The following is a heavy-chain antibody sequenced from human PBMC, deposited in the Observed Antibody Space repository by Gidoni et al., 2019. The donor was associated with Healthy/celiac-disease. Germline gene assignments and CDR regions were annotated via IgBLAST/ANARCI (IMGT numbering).Heavy chain of an antibody. V-gene: IGHV1-69*01. CDR3: AREFMRHTPNPLHSGSYS. Sequence: QVQLVQSGAEVKKPGSSVKVSCKASGGTFSSYAISWVRQAPGQGLEWMGGIIPIFGKANYAQKFQGRVTITADESTSTAYMELSSLRSEDTAVYYCAREFMRHTPNPLHSGSYSWGQGTLVTVSS. CDR2: IIPIFGKA. J-gene: IGHJ4*02. D-gene: IGHD1-26*01. CDR1: GGTFSSYA.